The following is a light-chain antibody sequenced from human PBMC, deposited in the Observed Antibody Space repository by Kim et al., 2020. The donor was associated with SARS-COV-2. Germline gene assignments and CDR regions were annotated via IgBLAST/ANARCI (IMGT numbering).Light chain of an antibody. Sequence: YELTQPPSVSVSPGQTASITCSGDKLGDKYACWYQQKPGQSPVLVIYQDSKRPSGIPERFSGSNSGNTATLTISGTQAMDEADYYCQAWDSTFGGGTKLTVL. J-gene: IGLJ2*01. CDR1: KLGDKY. V-gene: IGLV3-1*01. CDR2: QDS. CDR3: QAWDST.